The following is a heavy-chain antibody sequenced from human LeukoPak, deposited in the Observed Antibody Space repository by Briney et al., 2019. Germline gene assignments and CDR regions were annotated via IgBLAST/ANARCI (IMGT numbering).Heavy chain of an antibody. Sequence: ASVKVSCKASGYTFTSYGISWVRQAPGQGLEWMGWISAYNGNTNYAQKFQGRVTITADESTSTAYMELSSLRSEDTAVYYCARVSQPYYYDSSGYYYNFPFDYWGQGTLVTVSS. CDR3: ARVSQPYYYDSSGYYYNFPFDY. CDR2: ISAYNGNT. V-gene: IGHV1-18*01. D-gene: IGHD3-22*01. CDR1: GYTFTSYG. J-gene: IGHJ4*02.